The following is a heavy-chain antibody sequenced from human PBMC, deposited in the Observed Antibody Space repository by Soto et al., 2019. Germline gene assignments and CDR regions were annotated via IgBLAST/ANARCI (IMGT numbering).Heavy chain of an antibody. J-gene: IGHJ4*02. CDR2: IYYSGST. Sequence: SETLSLTCTVSGGSINSYYWSWTRQPPGKGLEWIGYIYYSGSTKYNPSLKSRVTISVDTSKNQFSLNLSSVTAADTAVYYCARRYSSGFDYWGQGTLVTVSS. V-gene: IGHV4-59*08. CDR1: GGSINSYY. D-gene: IGHD6-19*01. CDR3: ARRYSSGFDY.